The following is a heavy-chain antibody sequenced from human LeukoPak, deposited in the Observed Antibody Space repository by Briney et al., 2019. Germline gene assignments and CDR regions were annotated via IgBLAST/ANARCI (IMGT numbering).Heavy chain of an antibody. CDR1: GFTFSSYS. J-gene: IGHJ4*02. CDR3: ASSGSYRFDY. V-gene: IGHV3-48*02. D-gene: IGHD1-26*01. Sequence: GGSLRLSCAVSGFTFSSYSMNWVRQAPGKGLEWVSHITASGTAMFYADSVKGRFTISRDNAKNSLYLQMNSLRDEDTAVYYCASSGSYRFDYWGQGTLVTASS. CDR2: ITASGTAM.